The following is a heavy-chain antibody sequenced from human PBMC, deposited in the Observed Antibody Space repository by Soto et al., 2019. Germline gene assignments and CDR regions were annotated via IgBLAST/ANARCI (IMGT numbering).Heavy chain of an antibody. Sequence: GGSLRLSCAASGFTFSTYWITFFRQAPGKGLEWVANIKEDGGEKYYVDSVKGRFTISRDNAKNSLYLQMNSLRADDTAMYYCVRDRGWFTFDYWGQGILVTVSS. J-gene: IGHJ4*02. CDR1: GFTFSTYW. V-gene: IGHV3-7*01. CDR2: IKEDGGEK. CDR3: VRDRGWFTFDY. D-gene: IGHD6-19*01.